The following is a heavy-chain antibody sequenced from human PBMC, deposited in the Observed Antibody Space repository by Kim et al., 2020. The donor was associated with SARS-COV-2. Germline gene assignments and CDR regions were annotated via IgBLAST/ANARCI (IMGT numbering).Heavy chain of an antibody. CDR3: ARGKSVVRGVTPNFHY. V-gene: IGHV6-1*01. D-gene: IGHD3-10*01. J-gene: IGHJ4*02. CDR1: GDSVSSYSAT. CDR2: TYYRSKWSN. Sequence: SQTLSLTCAISGDSVSSYSATWNWIRQSPSRGLEWLGMTYYRSKWSNDYAAFVKSRVTINPDTSKNQFSLQLNSVTPEDTALYYCARGKSVVRGVTPNFHYWGQGTLVNVTS.